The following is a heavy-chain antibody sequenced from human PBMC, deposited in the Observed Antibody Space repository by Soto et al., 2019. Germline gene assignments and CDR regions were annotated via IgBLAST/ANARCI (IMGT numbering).Heavy chain of an antibody. CDR1: GGTFSSYA. CDR2: IIPIFGTA. CDR3: ARKAPSYERVFMTTVTTLSCYYYGMDV. V-gene: IGHV1-69*13. Sequence: SVKVSCKASGGTFSSYAISWVRQAPGQGLEWMGGIIPIFGTANYAQKFQGRVTITADESTSTAYMELSSLRSEDTAVYYCARKAPSYERVFMTTVTTLSCYYYGMDVWGQGTTVTVSS. D-gene: IGHD4-17*01. J-gene: IGHJ6*02.